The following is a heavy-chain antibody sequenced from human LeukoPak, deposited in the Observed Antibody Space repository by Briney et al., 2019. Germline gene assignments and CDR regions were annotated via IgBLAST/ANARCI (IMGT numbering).Heavy chain of an antibody. CDR3: ARVLELYGSGSYYHVLDY. J-gene: IGHJ4*02. CDR1: GGSISSYY. Sequence: SETLSLTCTVSGGSISSYYWSWIRQPPGKGLEWIGYIYYSGSTNYNPSLKSRVTISVDTSKNQFSLKLSSVTAADTAVYYCARVLELYGSGSYYHVLDYWGQGTLVTVSS. CDR2: IYYSGST. V-gene: IGHV4-59*01. D-gene: IGHD3-10*01.